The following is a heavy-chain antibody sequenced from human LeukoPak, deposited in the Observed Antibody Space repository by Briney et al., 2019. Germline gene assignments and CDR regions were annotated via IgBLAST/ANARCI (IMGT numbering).Heavy chain of an antibody. Sequence: GASVKVSCKASGYTFTSYGISWVRQAPGQGLEWMGWISAYNGNTNYAQKLQGRATMTTDTSTSTAYMELRSLRSDDTAVYYCARDTPLYDILTGPQEGTDYWGQGTLVTVSS. CDR3: ARDTPLYDILTGPQEGTDY. D-gene: IGHD3-9*01. V-gene: IGHV1-18*01. CDR1: GYTFTSYG. J-gene: IGHJ4*02. CDR2: ISAYNGNT.